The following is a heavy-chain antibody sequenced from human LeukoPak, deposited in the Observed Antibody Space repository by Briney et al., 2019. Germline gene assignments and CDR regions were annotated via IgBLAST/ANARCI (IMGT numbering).Heavy chain of an antibody. J-gene: IGHJ4*02. CDR3: ARLSRGFWSGLHDF. CDR2: IGPTGDT. CDR1: GFTFRTSD. V-gene: IGHV3-13*01. Sequence: GGSLRLSCATSGFTFRTSDLHWVRQATGKGLEWVSAIGPTGDTYYARSVEGRFTISRDNSKNTLYLQMNSLRAEDTAVYYCARLSRGFWSGLHDFWGQGTLVTVSS. D-gene: IGHD3-3*01.